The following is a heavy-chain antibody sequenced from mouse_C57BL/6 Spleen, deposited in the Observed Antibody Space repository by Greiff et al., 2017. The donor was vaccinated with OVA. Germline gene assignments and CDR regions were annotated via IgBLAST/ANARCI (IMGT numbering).Heavy chain of an antibody. CDR2: INPNNGGT. J-gene: IGHJ3*01. D-gene: IGHD2-5*01. Sequence: VQLQQSGPELVKPGASVKISCKASGYTFTDYYMNWVKQSHGKSLEWIGDINPNNGGTSYNQKFKGKATLTVDKSSSTAYMELRSLTSEDSAVYYWARAGSKGAWFAYWGQGTLVTVSA. V-gene: IGHV1-26*01. CDR1: GYTFTDYY. CDR3: ARAGSKGAWFAY.